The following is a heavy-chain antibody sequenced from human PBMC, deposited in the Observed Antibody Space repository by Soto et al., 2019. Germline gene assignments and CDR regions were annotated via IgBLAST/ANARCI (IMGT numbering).Heavy chain of an antibody. CDR1: GFTVSSHI. CDR2: ISSSSTYI. Sequence: EVQRGESGGGLVKPGGSLRLSCAASGFTVSSHIMNWVRQAPGKGLEWVSSISSSSTYIYYADSVKGRFTMSRDNAKNSLYLQMNSLRAEDTAVYYCASHPRDSSGYWYYFDYWGQGALVTVSS. D-gene: IGHD3-22*01. CDR3: ASHPRDSSGYWYYFDY. J-gene: IGHJ4*02. V-gene: IGHV3-21*01.